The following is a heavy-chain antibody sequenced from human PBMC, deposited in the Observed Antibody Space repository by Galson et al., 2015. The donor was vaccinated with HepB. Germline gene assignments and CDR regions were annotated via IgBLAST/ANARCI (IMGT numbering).Heavy chain of an antibody. Sequence: SVKVSCKASGGTFSSYAISWVRQAPGQGLEWMGGIIPIFGTANYAQKFQGRVTITADESTSTAYMELSSLRSEDTAVYYCARDAPLRFLDQVAKGDAFDIWGQGTMVTVSS. CDR1: GGTFSSYA. J-gene: IGHJ3*02. CDR3: ARDAPLRFLDQVAKGDAFDI. V-gene: IGHV1-69*13. D-gene: IGHD3-3*01. CDR2: IIPIFGTA.